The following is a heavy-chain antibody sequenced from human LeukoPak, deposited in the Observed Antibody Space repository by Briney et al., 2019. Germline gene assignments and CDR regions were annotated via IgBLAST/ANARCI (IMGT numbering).Heavy chain of an antibody. J-gene: IGHJ3*02. CDR2: ISSSGNTI. Sequence: GGSLRLSCAASGFTFSSYEMNWVRQAPGKGLEWVSYISSSGNTIYYADSVKGRFTISRDNAKNSLYLQMNNLRAEDTAVYFCARVVEYGDYGGYASDIWGQGTMVTVSS. V-gene: IGHV3-48*03. D-gene: IGHD4-17*01. CDR1: GFTFSSYE. CDR3: ARVVEYGDYGGYASDI.